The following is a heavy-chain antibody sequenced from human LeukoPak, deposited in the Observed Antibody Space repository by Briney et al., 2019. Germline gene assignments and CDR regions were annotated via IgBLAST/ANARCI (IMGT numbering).Heavy chain of an antibody. V-gene: IGHV3-30-3*01. D-gene: IGHD2-15*01. Sequence: PGGSLRLSFAASGFTFSSYAMHWVRQAPGKGLEWVAVISYDGSNKYYADSVKGRFTISRDNSKNTLYLQMNSLRAEDTAVYYCAKGPALVVVAATPQYFQHWGQGTLVTVSS. CDR2: ISYDGSNK. CDR3: AKGPALVVVAATPQYFQH. J-gene: IGHJ1*01. CDR1: GFTFSSYA.